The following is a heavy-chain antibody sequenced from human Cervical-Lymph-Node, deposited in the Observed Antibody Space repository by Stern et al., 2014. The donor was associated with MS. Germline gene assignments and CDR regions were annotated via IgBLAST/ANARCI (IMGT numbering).Heavy chain of an antibody. D-gene: IGHD2-21*02. CDR2: MYSSWSS. Sequence: QLQLQESGPGLLKPSQTLSLTCVVSGASISNADYYWSWIRQPPGKGLQWIGYMYSSWSSYYNPSLRSRVSISVQTSNNQFSLDLASVTAADTAVYFCARGRGSYCGADCFSGNFDSWGPGTLVTVSS. V-gene: IGHV4-30-4*01. CDR1: GASISNADYY. CDR3: ARGRGSYCGADCFSGNFDS. J-gene: IGHJ5*01.